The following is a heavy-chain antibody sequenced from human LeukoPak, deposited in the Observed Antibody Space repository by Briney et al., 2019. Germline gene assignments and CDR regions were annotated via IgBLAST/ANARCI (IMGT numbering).Heavy chain of an antibody. V-gene: IGHV3-48*03. D-gene: IGHD1-26*01. CDR2: ISPTGTTI. Sequence: PGGSLRLSCVASGFTFSSYEMNWVRPALGEGLEWISYISPTGTTIYYADSVRGRFTISRDNAKNSLYLHMYSLRDEDTAVYYCARDPPYTGSYPYFDYWGQGTLVTVSS. CDR1: GFTFSSYE. CDR3: ARDPPYTGSYPYFDY. J-gene: IGHJ4*02.